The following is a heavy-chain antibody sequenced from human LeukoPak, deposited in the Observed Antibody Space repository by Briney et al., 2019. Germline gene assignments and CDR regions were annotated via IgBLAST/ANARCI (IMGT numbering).Heavy chain of an antibody. CDR2: ISSSSSTI. J-gene: IGHJ4*02. V-gene: IGHV3-48*04. CDR1: GFTFSSYS. Sequence: GGSLRLSCAASGFTFSSYSMNWVRQAPGKGLEWVSYISSSSSTIYYADSVKGRFTISRDNAKNSLYLQMSSPRAEDTAVYYCARSYYYGSGSTFDYWGQGTLVTVSS. CDR3: ARSYYYGSGSTFDY. D-gene: IGHD3-10*01.